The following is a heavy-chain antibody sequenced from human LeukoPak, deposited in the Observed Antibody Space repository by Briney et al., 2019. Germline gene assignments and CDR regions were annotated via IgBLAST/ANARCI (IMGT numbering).Heavy chain of an antibody. D-gene: IGHD6-13*01. CDR3: ARDSAGNDY. CDR2: IKEDGSEQ. V-gene: IGHV3-7*01. CDR1: GFTFSTYW. J-gene: IGHJ4*02. Sequence: GGSLRLSCAASGFTFSTYWMSWVRQAPGKGLEWVANIKEDGSEQYYVDSLEGRFTISRDNAQNSLYPQMSSLRAEDTAMYYCARDSAGNDYWGQGTLVTVSS.